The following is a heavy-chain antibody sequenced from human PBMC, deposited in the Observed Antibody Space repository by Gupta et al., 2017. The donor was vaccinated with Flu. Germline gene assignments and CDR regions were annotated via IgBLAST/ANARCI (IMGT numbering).Heavy chain of an antibody. CDR3: ARVRSPFSSGWY. D-gene: IGHD6-19*01. V-gene: IGHV4-39*01. CDR2: FFYGGST. CDR1: ISSYNYY. Sequence: ISSYNYYWVCIRQPPGKGLEWIGNFFYGGSTYYNPSLKSRVSISADTSKNQFSLTLTSVTAADTAVYYCARVRSPFSSGWYWGQGTLVTVSS. J-gene: IGHJ4*02.